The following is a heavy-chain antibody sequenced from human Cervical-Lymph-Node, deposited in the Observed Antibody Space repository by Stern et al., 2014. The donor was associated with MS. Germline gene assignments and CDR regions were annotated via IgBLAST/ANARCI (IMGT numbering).Heavy chain of an antibody. CDR1: GG. CDR2: VIPFVGIS. D-gene: IGHD3-10*01. J-gene: IGHJ5*02. CDR3: ARGSGDNWFDP. V-gene: IGHV1-69*17. Sequence: QVQLMQSGAEVKKPGSSVKVSCKSSGGISWVRQAPGQGLEWMGGVIPFVGISNYAQKFQDRVTITADTSTNTTYLHLSRLTSADTAVYYCARGSGDNWFDPWGQGTLVTVSS.